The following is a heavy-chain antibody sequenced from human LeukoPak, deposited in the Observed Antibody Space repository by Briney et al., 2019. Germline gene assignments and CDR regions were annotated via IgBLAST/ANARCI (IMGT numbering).Heavy chain of an antibody. CDR2: VNEDGTAK. CDR1: GFTRSSCW. Sequence: GGSLRLSCAVSGFTRSSCWMNRVPQAPGKGLEWVATVNEDGTAKFYVDSVKGRFTIFRDNTRSSLVLQMNSLTVEDTAMYYCEAPATAWGQGTLVTVSS. V-gene: IGHV3-7*01. J-gene: IGHJ5*02. CDR3: EAPATA.